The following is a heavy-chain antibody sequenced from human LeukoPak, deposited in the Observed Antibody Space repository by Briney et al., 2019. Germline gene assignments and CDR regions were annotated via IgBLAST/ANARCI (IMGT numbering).Heavy chain of an antibody. V-gene: IGHV4-39*07. CDR2: IYYSGST. Sequence: SETLSLTCTVSGGSISSSSYYWGWIRQPPGKGLEWIGSIYYSGSTYYTPSLKSWVTISVDTSKNQFSLKLNSVTAADTAVYYCARGYYDSSGYYQSPIFDYWGQGTLVTVSS. J-gene: IGHJ4*02. CDR1: GGSISSSSYY. CDR3: ARGYYDSSGYYQSPIFDY. D-gene: IGHD3-22*01.